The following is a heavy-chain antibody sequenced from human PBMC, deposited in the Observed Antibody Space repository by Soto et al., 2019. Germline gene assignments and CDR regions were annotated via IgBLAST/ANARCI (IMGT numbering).Heavy chain of an antibody. CDR3: AAVRYFDWFVFAY. CDR2: IVVGSGNT. Sequence: ASVKVSCKASGFTFTSSAVQWVRQARGQRLEWIGWIVVGSGNTNYAQKFQERVTITRDMSTSTAYMELSSLRSEATAVYYCAAVRYFDWFVFAYWGKGTLVTVSS. D-gene: IGHD3-9*01. J-gene: IGHJ4*02. V-gene: IGHV1-58*01. CDR1: GFTFTSSA.